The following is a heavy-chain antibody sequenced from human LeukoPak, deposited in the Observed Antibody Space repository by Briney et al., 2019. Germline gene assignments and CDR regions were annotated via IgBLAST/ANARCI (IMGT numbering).Heavy chain of an antibody. D-gene: IGHD3-22*01. Sequence: PGGSLRLSCAVSGITLSNYGMSWVRQAPGKGLEWVSSISSSSSYIYYADSVKGRFTISRDNAKNSLYPQMNSLRAEDTAVYYCARDPLPYYYDSSGYEYWGRGTLVTVSS. CDR3: ARDPLPYYYDSSGYEY. J-gene: IGHJ4*02. CDR2: ISSSSSYI. CDR1: GITLSNYG. V-gene: IGHV3-21*01.